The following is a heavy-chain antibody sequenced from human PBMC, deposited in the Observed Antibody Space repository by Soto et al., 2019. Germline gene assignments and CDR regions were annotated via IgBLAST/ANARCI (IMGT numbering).Heavy chain of an antibody. Sequence: SETLSLTCAVYGGSFSGYYWSWIRQPPGKGLEWIGEINPSGGSTNYLQKFQGRITMTRDTSTSTVYMELSSLRSEDTAVYFCARADYYDSSGFYYDCWGQGSLVTVSS. CDR2: INPSGGST. CDR3: ARADYYDSSGFYYDC. J-gene: IGHJ4*02. V-gene: IGHV4-34*10. CDR1: GGSFSGYY. D-gene: IGHD3-22*01.